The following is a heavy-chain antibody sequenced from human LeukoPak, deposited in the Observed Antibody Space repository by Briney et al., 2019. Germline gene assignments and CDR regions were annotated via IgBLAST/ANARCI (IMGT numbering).Heavy chain of an antibody. J-gene: IGHJ4*02. V-gene: IGHV1-18*01. Sequence: GASVKVSCKASGYTFTNYGISWVRQAPEQGLEWMGWISAYNGNTNYAQKVQGRVTMTTDTSTSTAYMELRSLRSDDTAVYYCARAFGIAAGDLHFDYWGQGTLVTVSS. D-gene: IGHD6-13*01. CDR2: ISAYNGNT. CDR1: GYTFTNYG. CDR3: ARAFGIAAGDLHFDY.